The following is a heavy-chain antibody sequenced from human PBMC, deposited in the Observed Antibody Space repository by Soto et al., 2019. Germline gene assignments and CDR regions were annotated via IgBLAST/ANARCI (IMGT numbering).Heavy chain of an antibody. CDR3: ARWAVGATPYYYYGMDV. J-gene: IGHJ6*02. V-gene: IGHV1-69*01. D-gene: IGHD1-26*01. Sequence: QVQLVQSGAEVKQPGSSVKVSCKASGGTFSSYAISWVRQAPGQGLEWMGGIIPIFGTANYAQKFQGRVTITADESTSTAYMELSSLRSEDTAVYYCARWAVGATPYYYYGMDVWGQGTTVTVSS. CDR1: GGTFSSYA. CDR2: IIPIFGTA.